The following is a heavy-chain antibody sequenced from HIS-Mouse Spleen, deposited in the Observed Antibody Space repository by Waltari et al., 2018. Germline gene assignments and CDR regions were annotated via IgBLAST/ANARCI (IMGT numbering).Heavy chain of an antibody. CDR2: ISSSSSYI. V-gene: IGHV3-21*01. CDR3: ARDRAPRATTVTYYYYGMDV. J-gene: IGHJ6*02. D-gene: IGHD4-4*01. Sequence: EVQLVESGGGLVKPGGSLRLSCAASGFTFSSYSMNWVRQAPWKGLEWVSSISSSSSYIYYADSVKGRFTISRDNAKNSLYLQMNSLRAEDTAVYYCARDRAPRATTVTYYYYGMDVWGQGTTVTVSS. CDR1: GFTFSSYS.